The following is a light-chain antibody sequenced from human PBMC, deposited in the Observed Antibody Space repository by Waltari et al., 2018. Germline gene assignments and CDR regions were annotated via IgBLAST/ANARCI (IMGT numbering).Light chain of an antibody. CDR3: SSRDSGAHRHV. Sequence: SSELTQDPAVSVALGQTVRITCQGDSLRSYYATWYQQKAGQAPILVIYGKNSRPLGIPDRFSGSYSGRTASLTITGDQAEEEADYYCSSRDSGAHRHVFGTGTKVTVL. CDR1: SLRSYY. CDR2: GKN. J-gene: IGLJ1*01. V-gene: IGLV3-19*01.